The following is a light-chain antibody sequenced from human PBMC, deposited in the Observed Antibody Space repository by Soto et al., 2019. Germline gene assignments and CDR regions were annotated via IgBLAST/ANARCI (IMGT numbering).Light chain of an antibody. CDR1: SSDVGGSNF. V-gene: IGLV2-14*03. CDR3: QSYDSSLSGVV. Sequence: QSALTQPASVSDSPGQSITISCTGTSSDVGGSNFVSWYQQHPGKPPKLIIYDVANRPSGVPDRFSGSKSGTSASLAITGLQAEDEADYYCQSYDSSLSGVVFGGGTKLTVL. J-gene: IGLJ2*01. CDR2: DVA.